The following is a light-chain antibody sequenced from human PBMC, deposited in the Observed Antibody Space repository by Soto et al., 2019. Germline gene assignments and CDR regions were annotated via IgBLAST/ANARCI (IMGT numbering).Light chain of an antibody. CDR2: ATS. Sequence: DIQMTQSPSSLSASVADRVTITCRASQAIHSYLNWYQQKPGKAPNLLIFATSTLQSGVPSRFSGSGSGTDFTLTISSLQPEDFATYYCQQRETFGPGTKVDIK. CDR3: QQRET. V-gene: IGKV1-39*01. CDR1: QAIHSY. J-gene: IGKJ3*01.